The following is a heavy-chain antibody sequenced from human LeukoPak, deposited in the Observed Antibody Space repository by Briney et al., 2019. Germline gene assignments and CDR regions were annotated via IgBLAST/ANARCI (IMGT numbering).Heavy chain of an antibody. D-gene: IGHD4-17*01. CDR2: IYYSGST. Sequence: SETLSLTCTVSGGSISSYYWSWIRQPAGKGLEWIGCIYYSGSTNYNPSLKSRVTISVDTTKNQFSLKLSSVTAADTAVYYCARVRTDAFDIWGQGTMVTVSS. CDR1: GGSISSYY. CDR3: ARVRTDAFDI. J-gene: IGHJ3*02. V-gene: IGHV4-59*01.